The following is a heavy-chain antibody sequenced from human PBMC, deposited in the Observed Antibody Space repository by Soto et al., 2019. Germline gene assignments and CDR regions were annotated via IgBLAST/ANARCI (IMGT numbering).Heavy chain of an antibody. J-gene: IGHJ6*02. V-gene: IGHV3-30-3*01. CDR3: ARDGRVVDTGMDV. CDR1: GFTFSSYA. Sequence: QVQLVESGGGVVQPGRSLRLSCAASGFTFSSYAMHWVRQAPGKGLEWVAVISYDGSNKYYADSVKGRFTISRDNSKNTLYLQMNSLRAEDTAVYYFARDGRVVDTGMDVWGQGTTVTVSS. CDR2: ISYDGSNK. D-gene: IGHD2-21*01.